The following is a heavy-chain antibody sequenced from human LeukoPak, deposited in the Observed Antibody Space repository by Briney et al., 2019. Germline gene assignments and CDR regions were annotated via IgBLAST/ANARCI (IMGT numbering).Heavy chain of an antibody. Sequence: GGSLRLSCAASGFTFSSYWMSWVRQAPGKGLEWVANIKQDGSEKYYVDSVKGRFTISRDNSKNTLYLQMNSLRAEDTAVYYCARLLYGDYFDYWGQGTLVTVSS. V-gene: IGHV3-7*03. J-gene: IGHJ4*02. D-gene: IGHD4-17*01. CDR1: GFTFSSYW. CDR3: ARLLYGDYFDY. CDR2: IKQDGSEK.